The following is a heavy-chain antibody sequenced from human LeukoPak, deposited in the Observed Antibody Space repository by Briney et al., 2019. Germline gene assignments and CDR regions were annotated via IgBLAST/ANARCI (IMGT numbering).Heavy chain of an antibody. CDR1: GYSISSSSYY. CDR2: IYYSGST. J-gene: IGHJ4*02. CDR3: ARDLLGATHFDY. V-gene: IGHV4-39*07. Sequence: PSETLSLTCTVSGYSISSSSYYWGWIRQPPGKGLEWIGSIYYSGSTYYNPSLKSRVTISVDTSKNQFSLKLSSVTAADTAVYYCARDLLGATHFDYWGQGTLVTVSS. D-gene: IGHD1-26*01.